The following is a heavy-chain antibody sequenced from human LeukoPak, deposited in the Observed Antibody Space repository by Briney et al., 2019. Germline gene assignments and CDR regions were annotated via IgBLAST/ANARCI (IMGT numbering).Heavy chain of an antibody. V-gene: IGHV4-59*01. D-gene: IGHD3-10*01. CDR1: GGSISSYY. J-gene: IGHJ5*02. CDR3: AGGSGSYSWDDP. Sequence: SETLSLTCTVSGGSISSYYWSWIRQPPGKGLEWIGYIYYSGSTNYNPSLKSRVTISVDTSKNQFCLKLSSVSAAETAVYYCAGGSGSYSWDDPWGQGTLVTVSS. CDR2: IYYSGST.